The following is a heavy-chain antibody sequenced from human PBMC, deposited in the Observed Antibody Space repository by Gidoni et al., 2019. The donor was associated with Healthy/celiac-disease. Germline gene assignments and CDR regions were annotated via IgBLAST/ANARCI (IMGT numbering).Heavy chain of an antibody. Sequence: QLQLQASGPGLVRPSETLSLTCTLPGGSISSSSYHWGWISPPPGKGLEWIGSIYYSGSTYYNPSLKSRVTISVDTTKNQFSMKLSYVTAADTAVYYCARRSLEVGDLTIVGAFDIWGQGTMVTVSS. D-gene: IGHD1-26*01. J-gene: IGHJ3*02. CDR2: IYYSGST. CDR3: ARRSLEVGDLTIVGAFDI. V-gene: IGHV4-39*01. CDR1: GGSISSSSYH.